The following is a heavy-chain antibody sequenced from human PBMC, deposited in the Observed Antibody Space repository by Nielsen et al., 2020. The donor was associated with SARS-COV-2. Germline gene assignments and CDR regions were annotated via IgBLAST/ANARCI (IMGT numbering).Heavy chain of an antibody. D-gene: IGHD5-24*01. V-gene: IGHV3-74*01. CDR2: INSDGSST. CDR3: VRGLQVPNGLAHR. J-gene: IGHJ4*02. CDR1: AFTFSTYW. Sequence: GSLRLSCAASAFTFSTYWMHWVRQTPGKGLVWVSRINSDGSSTSYADSVKGRFTISRDNAKNTLYLQMNSLRAEDTAVYYCVRGLQVPNGLAHRWGQGTLVTVSS.